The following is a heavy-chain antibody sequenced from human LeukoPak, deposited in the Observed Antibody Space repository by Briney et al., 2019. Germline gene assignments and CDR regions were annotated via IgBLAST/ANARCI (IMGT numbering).Heavy chain of an antibody. J-gene: IGHJ5*02. CDR1: GFTFSSYW. CDR2: INSDESST. Sequence: GGSLRLSCAASGFTFSSYWMHWVRQAPGKGLVWVSHINSDESSTSYTDSVKGRFHISRDNAKNTLNMQMNSLRAEDTAVYYCARGRQGCDPWGQGTLVTVSS. CDR3: ARGRQGCDP. V-gene: IGHV3-74*01.